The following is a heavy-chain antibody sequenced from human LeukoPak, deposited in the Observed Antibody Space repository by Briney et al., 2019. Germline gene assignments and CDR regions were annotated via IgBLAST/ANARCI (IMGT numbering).Heavy chain of an antibody. CDR3: ARTYSGYDLAVGGMDV. V-gene: IGHV4-61*08. CDR2: IYYSGST. Sequence: PSQTLSLTCTVSGGSISSGDYYWSWIRQPPGKGLEWIGYIYYSGSTNYNPSLKSRVTISVDTSKNQFSLKLSSVTAADTAVYYCARTYSGYDLAVGGMDVWGQGTTVTVSS. CDR1: GGSISSGDYY. D-gene: IGHD5-12*01. J-gene: IGHJ6*02.